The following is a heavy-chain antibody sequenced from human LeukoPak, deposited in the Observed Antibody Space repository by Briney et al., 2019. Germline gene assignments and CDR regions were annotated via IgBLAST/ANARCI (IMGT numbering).Heavy chain of an antibody. J-gene: IGHJ4*02. CDR1: GFTFTNYD. CDR3: VRGGSGWYYFDY. V-gene: IGHV3-13*04. Sequence: GGSLRLSCAASGFTFTNYDMHWARQVTGEGLEWVSAIGIAGDTYYPGSVRGRFTISRENAKNSLYLQMNSLRDGDTAVYYCVRGGSGWYYFDYWGQGTLVTVSS. CDR2: IGIAGDT. D-gene: IGHD6-19*01.